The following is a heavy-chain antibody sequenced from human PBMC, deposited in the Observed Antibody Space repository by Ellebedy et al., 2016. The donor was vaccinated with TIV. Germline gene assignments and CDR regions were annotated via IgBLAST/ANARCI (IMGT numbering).Heavy chain of an antibody. CDR2: IYHSGCT. D-gene: IGHD4-17*01. CDR1: GGSISSGGYS. CDR3: ARGRDYGDSGPRTYYFDY. J-gene: IGHJ4*02. V-gene: IGHV4-30-2*01. Sequence: MPSETLSLTCAVSGGSISSGGYSWSWIRQPPGKGLEWSGYIYHSGCTSYNPSLKSRVTISVDMSKNQFSLKLNSVTAADTAVYYCARGRDYGDSGPRTYYFDYWGQGTLVTVSS.